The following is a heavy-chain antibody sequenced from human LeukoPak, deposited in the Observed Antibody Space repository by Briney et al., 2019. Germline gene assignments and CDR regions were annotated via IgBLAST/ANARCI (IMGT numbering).Heavy chain of an antibody. J-gene: IGHJ4*02. CDR3: AKDRPYTLAAAGTGDY. Sequence: GGSLRLSCAASGFTFSSYSMNWVRQAPGKGLEWVSYISPSGSTTHYADSVKGRFTISRDNAKNSLYLQMNSLRAEDTAVYYCAKDRPYTLAAAGTGDYWGQGTLVTVSS. V-gene: IGHV3-48*04. D-gene: IGHD6-13*01. CDR1: GFTFSSYS. CDR2: ISPSGSTT.